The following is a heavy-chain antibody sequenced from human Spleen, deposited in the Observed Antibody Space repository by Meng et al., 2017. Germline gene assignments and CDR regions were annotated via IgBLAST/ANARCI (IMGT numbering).Heavy chain of an antibody. CDR3: AGSVVGATTGDY. V-gene: IGHV4-34*01. CDR2: INHGGST. D-gene: IGHD1-26*01. CDR1: GGSFSGYY. Sequence: QLQQWGAGLLKPSETLSPTCAVYGGSFSGYYWSWIRQPPGKGLEWIGEINHGGSTNYNPSLKSRLTISVDTSKNQFSLKLSSVTAADTAVYYCAGSVVGATTGDYWGQGTLVTVSS. J-gene: IGHJ4*02.